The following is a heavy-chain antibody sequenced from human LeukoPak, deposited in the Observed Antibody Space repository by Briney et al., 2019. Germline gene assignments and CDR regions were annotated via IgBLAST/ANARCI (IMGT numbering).Heavy chain of an antibody. V-gene: IGHV4-34*01. CDR3: ARAYYSDSNDYYYRHYYFDS. D-gene: IGHD3-22*01. CDR1: GGTFSSYY. CDR2: SNRSGST. Sequence: SETLSLTCAVYGGTFSSYYWSWIRQSPGKGLEWIGESNRSGSTNYNPSLKSRVTISVDTSKNQLSLKLSSVTAADTAVYYCARAYYSDSNDYYYRHYYFDSWGQGTLVTVSS. J-gene: IGHJ4*02.